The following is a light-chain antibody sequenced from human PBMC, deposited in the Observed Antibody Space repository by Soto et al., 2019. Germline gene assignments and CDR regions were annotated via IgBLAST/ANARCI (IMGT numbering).Light chain of an antibody. V-gene: IGKV3-11*01. CDR2: DAS. CDR1: QSVSGY. J-gene: IGKJ4*01. Sequence: EIVLTQAPATLSLSPGNRATLSCRASQSVSGYLAWYQQKPGQAPRLLIYDASNRATGIPARFSGSVSGTDVTLTITSLEPEDFAVYYCQPRSNWPSTFGGGTKVEI. CDR3: QPRSNWPST.